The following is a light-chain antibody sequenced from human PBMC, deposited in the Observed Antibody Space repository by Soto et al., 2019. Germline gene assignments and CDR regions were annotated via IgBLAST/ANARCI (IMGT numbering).Light chain of an antibody. CDR2: NAS. V-gene: IGKV3-11*01. CDR1: QSVSSY. Sequence: EIVLTQSPATLSLSPGERATLSCRASQSVSSYLAWYQQKPGQAPRLLIYNASNRATGIPARFSGRGSGTDFTLTISSLEPEDFAVYYRQRRSNWHTFGGGTKVEIK. CDR3: QRRSNWHT. J-gene: IGKJ4*01.